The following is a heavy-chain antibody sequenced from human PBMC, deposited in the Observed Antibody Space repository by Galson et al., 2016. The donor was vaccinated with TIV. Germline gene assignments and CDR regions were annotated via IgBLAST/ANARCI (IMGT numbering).Heavy chain of an antibody. CDR3: ARKAGYYYYAMDV. V-gene: IGHV4-30-4*01. CDR1: GAPIRDGDSF. CDR2: IYYSGRT. J-gene: IGHJ6*02. Sequence: TLSLTCIVSGAPIRDGDSFWSWIRQSPGKGLEWIGYIYYSGRTFYNPSLKSRITISVDTSQNQFSVKLTSVTAADTAVYYCARKAGYYYYAMDVWGQGTTVTVSS.